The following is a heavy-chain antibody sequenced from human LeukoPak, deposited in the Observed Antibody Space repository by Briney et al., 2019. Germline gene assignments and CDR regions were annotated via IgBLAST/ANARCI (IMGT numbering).Heavy chain of an antibody. Sequence: SETLSLTCAVYGGSFSGYYWSWIRQPPGKGLEWIGEINHSGSTNYNPSLKSRATISVDTSKNQFSLKLSSVTAADTAVYYCASPHPYYYDSSGCDYWGQGTLVTVSS. D-gene: IGHD3-22*01. CDR2: INHSGST. CDR1: GGSFSGYY. CDR3: ASPHPYYYDSSGCDY. J-gene: IGHJ4*02. V-gene: IGHV4-34*01.